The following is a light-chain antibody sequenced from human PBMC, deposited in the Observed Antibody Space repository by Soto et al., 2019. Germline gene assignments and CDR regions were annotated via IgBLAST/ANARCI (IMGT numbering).Light chain of an antibody. CDR2: STN. Sequence: QAVVTQPPSASGTPGQRVTISCSGSSSNIGSNSVNWYQQVPGTAPKLLIYSTNQRPSGVPDRFSGSKSDTSASLAISGLQSEDEADYYCAAWDDSLNGEVVFGGGTKLTV. V-gene: IGLV1-44*01. CDR3: AAWDDSLNGEVV. J-gene: IGLJ2*01. CDR1: SSNIGSNS.